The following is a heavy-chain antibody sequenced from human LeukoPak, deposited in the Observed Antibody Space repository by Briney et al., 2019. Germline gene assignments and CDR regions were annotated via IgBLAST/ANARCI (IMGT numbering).Heavy chain of an antibody. J-gene: IGHJ4*02. V-gene: IGHV4-39*01. D-gene: IGHD3-22*01. CDR2: IYYRGST. CDR3: ARHVYYDSSGYYYVGMFDY. Sequence: PSETLSLTCTVSGGPISSSSYHWGWIRQPPGKGLEWNGSIYYRGSTYYNPSLKSRVTISVDTSKNQFSLKLSSVTAADTAVYYCARHVYYDSSGYYYVGMFDYWGQGTLVTVSS. CDR1: GGPISSSSYH.